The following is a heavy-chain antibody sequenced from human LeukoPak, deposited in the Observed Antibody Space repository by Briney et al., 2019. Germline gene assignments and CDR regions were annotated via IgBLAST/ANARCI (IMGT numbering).Heavy chain of an antibody. CDR2: INPSGGST. CDR1: GYTFTSYY. J-gene: IGHJ6*03. V-gene: IGHV1-46*01. Sequence: ASVKVSCKASGYTFTSYYMHWVRQAPGQGLEWMGIINPSGGSTSYAQKFQGRVTMTRDMSTSTVYMELSSLRSDDTAVYYCARDGLFDYDFWSGYYTVYYYYYMDVWGKGTTVTVSS. CDR3: ARDGLFDYDFWSGYYTVYYYYYMDV. D-gene: IGHD3-3*01.